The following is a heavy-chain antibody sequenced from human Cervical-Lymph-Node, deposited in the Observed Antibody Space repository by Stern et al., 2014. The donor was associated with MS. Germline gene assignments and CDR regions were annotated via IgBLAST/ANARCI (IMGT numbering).Heavy chain of an antibody. CDR2: VYWDDDK. D-gene: IGHD3-3*01. V-gene: IGHV2-5*09. Sequence: VTLRESGPTLVRPTQTLTLTCTFSGFSLNTSGVGVAWIRQPPGKALEWLSLVYWDDDKRYLPSVRDRLTITKDASKNRVILTMTNMDPVDTATYYCAHNRYAITISDYFDFWGQGALVTVSS. CDR3: AHNRYAITISDYFDF. J-gene: IGHJ4*02. CDR1: GFSLNTSGVG.